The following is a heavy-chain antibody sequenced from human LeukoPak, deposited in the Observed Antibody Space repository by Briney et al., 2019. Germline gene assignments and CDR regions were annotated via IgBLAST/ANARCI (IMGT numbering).Heavy chain of an antibody. CDR1: GFTFSSDW. V-gene: IGHV3-7*01. CDR2: IKQDGSEK. CDR3: ARDGVFRSSAPDY. J-gene: IGHJ4*02. D-gene: IGHD6-6*01. Sequence: GGSLRLSCAVSGFTFSSDWMIWVRQAPGKGLEWVANIKQDGSEKYYVDSVKGRFTISRDNAKNSLYLQMNSLRAEDTAVYYCARDGVFRSSAPDYWGQGTLVTVSS.